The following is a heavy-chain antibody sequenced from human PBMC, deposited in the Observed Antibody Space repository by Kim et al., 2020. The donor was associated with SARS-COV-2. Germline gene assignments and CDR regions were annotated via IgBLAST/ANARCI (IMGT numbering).Heavy chain of an antibody. J-gene: IGHJ3*02. CDR1: GGSISSYY. D-gene: IGHD1-26*01. CDR2: IYHSGST. CDR3: ARRSGLPVAFDI. Sequence: SQTLSLTCTVSGGSISSYYWSWIRQPPGKGLEWIGYIYHSGSTNYNPSLNSRVTISVDTSKNQFSLKLSSVTAADTAVYYCARRSGLPVAFDIWGQGTMV. V-gene: IGHV4-59*08.